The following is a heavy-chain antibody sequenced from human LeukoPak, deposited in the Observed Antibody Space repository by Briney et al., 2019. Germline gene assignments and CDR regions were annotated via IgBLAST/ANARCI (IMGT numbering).Heavy chain of an antibody. V-gene: IGHV3-11*01. D-gene: IGHD5-12*01. J-gene: IGHJ4*02. CDR2: ISSSASTI. Sequence: GGSLRLSCVASGFTFSDYYMSWIRQAPGKGLEWISYISSSASTIYYTDSVKGRFTISRDNAKNSLYLQMNSLRDDDTAVYYCARGKWQTVPFDCWGQGTLVTVSS. CDR1: GFTFSDYY. CDR3: ARGKWQTVPFDC.